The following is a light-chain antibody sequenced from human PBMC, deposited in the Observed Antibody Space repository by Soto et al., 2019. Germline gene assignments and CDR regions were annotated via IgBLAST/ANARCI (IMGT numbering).Light chain of an antibody. CDR1: RTINTY. CDR2: GAS. CDR3: HQCGTSPRT. Sequence: DVRMTQSPSSLSASVGDTITITCRASRTINTYLNWFQQKPGEPPRLLIYGASTLHDGVPSRFSGSGSGADFTLTISGLQPEDFAVYYCHQCGTSPRTFGQGTKVEIK. V-gene: IGKV1-39*01. J-gene: IGKJ1*01.